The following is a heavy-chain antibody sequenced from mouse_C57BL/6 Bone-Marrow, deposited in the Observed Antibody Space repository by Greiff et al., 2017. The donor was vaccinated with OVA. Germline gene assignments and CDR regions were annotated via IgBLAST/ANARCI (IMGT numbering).Heavy chain of an antibody. CDR1: GYTFTDYE. Sequence: QVQLKESGAELVRPGASVTLSCKASGYTFTDYEMHWVKQTPVHGLEWIGAIDPETGGTAYNQKFKGKAILTADKSSSTAYMELRSLTSEDSAVYYCTQYYGSYWYFDVWGTGTTVTVSS. D-gene: IGHD1-1*01. J-gene: IGHJ1*03. CDR3: TQYYGSYWYFDV. V-gene: IGHV1-15*01. CDR2: IDPETGGT.